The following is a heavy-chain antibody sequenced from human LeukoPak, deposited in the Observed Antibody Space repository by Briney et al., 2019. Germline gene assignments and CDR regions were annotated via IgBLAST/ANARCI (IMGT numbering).Heavy chain of an antibody. CDR2: ISAYNGNT. Sequence: ASVKVSCKASGYTFTSYGISWVRQAPGQGLEWMGWISAYNGNTNYAQKLQGRVTMTTDTSTSTAYMELRSLRSDDTAVYYCARVLGGYGSGSYYPWPLKYKWFDPWGQGTLVTVSS. D-gene: IGHD3-10*01. V-gene: IGHV1-18*01. CDR1: GYTFTSYG. J-gene: IGHJ5*02. CDR3: ARVLGGYGSGSYYPWPLKYKWFDP.